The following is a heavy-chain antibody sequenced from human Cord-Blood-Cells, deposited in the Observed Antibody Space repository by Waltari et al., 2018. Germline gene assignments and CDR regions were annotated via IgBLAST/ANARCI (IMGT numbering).Heavy chain of an antibody. Sequence: QVQLVQSGAEVKKPGALVKVSCQASCYTFTSSSLTCLRQAPRQGLDWMGWINPNSGGTNYAQKFQGRVTMTRDTSISTAYMELSRLISDDTAVYYCARAKDYGGNSFDYWGQGTLVTVSS. V-gene: IGHV1-2*02. CDR2: INPNSGGT. CDR1: CYTFTSSS. J-gene: IGHJ4*02. CDR3: ARAKDYGGNSFDY. D-gene: IGHD4-17*01.